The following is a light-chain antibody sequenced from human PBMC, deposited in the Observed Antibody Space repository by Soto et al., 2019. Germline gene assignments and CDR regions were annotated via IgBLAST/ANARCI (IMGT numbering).Light chain of an antibody. CDR1: TSDVGGYNY. CDR3: CSYAGSSSTFV. V-gene: IGLV2-11*01. Sequence: QPVLTQPRSVSGSPGQSVTISCTGSTSDVGGYNYVSWYQHHPGKAPKLIIYDVIQRPSGVPDRFSGSKSGNTASLTISGLQADDEADYYCCSYAGSSSTFVFGGGTKLTVL. CDR2: DVI. J-gene: IGLJ2*01.